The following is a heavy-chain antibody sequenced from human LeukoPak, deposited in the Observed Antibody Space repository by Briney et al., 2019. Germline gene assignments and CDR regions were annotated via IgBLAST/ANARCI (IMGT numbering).Heavy chain of an antibody. Sequence: PGGSLRLSCAASGFTFDDYAMHWVRQAPGKGLEWVSGISWNSGSIGYADSVKGRFTISRDNAKNSLYLQMNSLRAEDTALYYCAKDFLPWGVNYYFDYWGQGTLVTVSS. CDR3: AKDFLPWGVNYYFDY. J-gene: IGHJ4*02. CDR2: ISWNSGSI. V-gene: IGHV3-9*01. D-gene: IGHD1-26*01. CDR1: GFTFDDYA.